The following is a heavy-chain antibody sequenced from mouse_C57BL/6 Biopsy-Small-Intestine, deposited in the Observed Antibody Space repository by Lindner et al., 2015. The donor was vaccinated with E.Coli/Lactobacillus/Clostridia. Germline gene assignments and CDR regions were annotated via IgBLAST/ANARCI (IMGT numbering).Heavy chain of an antibody. Sequence: VQLQESGGGLVKPGGSLKLSCAASGFTFSDYGMHWVRQAPEKGLEWVAYISSGSSTIYYADTVKGRFTISRDNAKNTLFLQMTSLRSEDTAMYYCAGSSPNWYFDVWGTGTTVTVSS. CDR3: AGSSPNWYFDV. CDR2: ISSGSSTI. J-gene: IGHJ1*03. D-gene: IGHD1-1*01. CDR1: GFTFSDYG. V-gene: IGHV5-17*01.